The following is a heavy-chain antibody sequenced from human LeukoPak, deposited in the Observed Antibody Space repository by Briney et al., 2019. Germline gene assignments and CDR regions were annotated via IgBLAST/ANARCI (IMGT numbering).Heavy chain of an antibody. CDR2: IYYSGNT. CDR1: GGSISSGGYY. Sequence: SETLSLTCTVSGGSISSGGYYWSWIRQHPGTGLEWIGYIYYSGNTYYNPSLKSRITISVDTSKNQFSLRLSSVTAADTAVYFCAKLSGFAFDPWGQGILVTVSS. J-gene: IGHJ5*02. CDR3: AKLSGFAFDP. V-gene: IGHV4-31*03. D-gene: IGHD3-16*02.